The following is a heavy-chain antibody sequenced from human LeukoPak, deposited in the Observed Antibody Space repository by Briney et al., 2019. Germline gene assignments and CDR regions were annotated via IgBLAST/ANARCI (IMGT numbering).Heavy chain of an antibody. CDR2: IIPIFGTA. CDR3: ARDQWDYYDSSGFAY. CDR1: GGTFSSYA. D-gene: IGHD3-22*01. Sequence: SVEVSCKASGGTFSSYAISWVRQAPGQGLEWMGGIIPIFGTANYAQKFQGRVTITADESTSTAYMELSSLRSEDTAVYYCARDQWDYYDSSGFAYWGQGTLVTVSS. V-gene: IGHV1-69*13. J-gene: IGHJ4*02.